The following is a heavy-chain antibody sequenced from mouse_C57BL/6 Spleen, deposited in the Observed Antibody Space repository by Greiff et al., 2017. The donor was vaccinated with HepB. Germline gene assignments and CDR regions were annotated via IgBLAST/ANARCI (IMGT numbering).Heavy chain of an antibody. J-gene: IGHJ2*01. V-gene: IGHV1-80*01. CDR2: IYPGDGDT. CDR3: ARVGLYGNSFDY. D-gene: IGHD2-1*01. Sequence: QVHVKQSGAELVKPGASVKISCKASGYAFSSYWMNWVKQRPGKGLEWIGQIYPGDGDTNYNGKFKGKATLTADISSSTAYMQLSSLTSEDSAVYFCARVGLYGNSFDYWGQGTTLTVSS. CDR1: GYAFSSYW.